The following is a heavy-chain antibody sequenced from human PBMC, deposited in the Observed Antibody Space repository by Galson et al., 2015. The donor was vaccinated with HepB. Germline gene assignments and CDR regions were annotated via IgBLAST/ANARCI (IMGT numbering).Heavy chain of an antibody. CDR2: ISYDGSNK. CDR1: GFTFSSYA. V-gene: IGHV3-30-3*01. CDR3: ARNGAITIFGVVTY. J-gene: IGHJ4*02. D-gene: IGHD3-3*01. Sequence: SLRLSCAASGFTFSSYAMHWVRQAPGKGLEWVAVISYDGSNKYYADSVKGRFTISRDNSKNTLYLQMNSLRAEDTAVYYCARNGAITIFGVVTYWGQGTLVTVSS.